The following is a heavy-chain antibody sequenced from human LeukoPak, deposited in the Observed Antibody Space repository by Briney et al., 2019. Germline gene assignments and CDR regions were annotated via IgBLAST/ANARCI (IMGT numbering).Heavy chain of an antibody. CDR3: ASLPLG. D-gene: IGHD5/OR15-5a*01. CDR1: GFSFSSFA. CDR2: FSGSGGST. J-gene: IGHJ4*02. Sequence: GGSLRLSCAASGFSFSSFAMSWVRQAPGKGLEWVSAFSGSGGSTNYADSVKGRFTISRDNSKNTLYLQMNSLRAEDTAVYYRASLPLGWGQGTLVTVSS. V-gene: IGHV3-23*01.